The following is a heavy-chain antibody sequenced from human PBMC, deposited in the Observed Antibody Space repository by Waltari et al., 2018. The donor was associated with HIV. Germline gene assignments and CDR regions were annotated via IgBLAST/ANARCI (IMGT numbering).Heavy chain of an antibody. CDR3: AQRRFYFGDGPEGYDV. J-gene: IGHJ6*02. Sequence: PGAPEVKPSGTLSLTCGITGISITQRSSWWPWVRQSPKNGRGWVGGEYRSGTTDYKFCVKGHLTITADKGLNNFSLQLKSVTAADTGVYFCAQRRFYFGDGPEGYDVWGPGTAVSVSS. CDR2: EYRSGTT. D-gene: IGHD2-21*01. V-gene: IGHV4-4*02. CDR1: GISITQRSSW.